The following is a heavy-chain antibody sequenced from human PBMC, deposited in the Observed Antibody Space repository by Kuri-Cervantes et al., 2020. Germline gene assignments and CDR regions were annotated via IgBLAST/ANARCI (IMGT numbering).Heavy chain of an antibody. CDR1: GGSISSYY. Sequence: ESLKISCTVSGGSISSYYWSWIRQPPGKGLEWIGYIYYSGSTNYNPSLKSRVTISVDTSRNQFSLKLDSVTAADTAVYFCARGGWYQDYWGQGTLVTVSS. V-gene: IGHV4-59*01. D-gene: IGHD6-19*01. CDR2: IYYSGST. CDR3: ARGGWYQDY. J-gene: IGHJ4*02.